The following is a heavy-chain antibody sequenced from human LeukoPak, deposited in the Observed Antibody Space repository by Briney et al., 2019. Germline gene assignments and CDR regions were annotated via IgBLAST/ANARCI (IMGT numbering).Heavy chain of an antibody. D-gene: IGHD6-13*01. V-gene: IGHV4-38-2*01. J-gene: IGHJ4*02. CDR1: GYSISSGYY. Sequence: PSETVSLTCAVSGYSISSGYYWGWIRPRPGKGLKWIGSIYHSGSTYYNPSLKSRVTISVDTSKNQFSLKLNSATAADTAVDYFARWTAAAAYFDYCGQGTLVTVSS. CDR2: IYHSGST. CDR3: ARWTAAAAYFDY.